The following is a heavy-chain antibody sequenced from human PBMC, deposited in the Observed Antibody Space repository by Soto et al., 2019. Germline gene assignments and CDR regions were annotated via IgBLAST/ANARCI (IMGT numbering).Heavy chain of an antibody. CDR2: IYYSGST. V-gene: IGHV4-39*01. D-gene: IGHD6-19*01. Sequence: QLQLQESGPGLVKPSETLSLTCTVSGGSISSSSYYWGWIRQPPGKGLEWIGSIYYSGSTCYNPSPKSRVTISVDPSKTQFSLKRSSVTAADTAVYYCARVDGQWLALFDYWGQGTLVTVSS. CDR1: GGSISSSSYY. J-gene: IGHJ4*02. CDR3: ARVDGQWLALFDY.